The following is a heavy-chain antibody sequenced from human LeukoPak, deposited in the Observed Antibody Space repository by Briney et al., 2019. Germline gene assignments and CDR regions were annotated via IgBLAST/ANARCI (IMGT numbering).Heavy chain of an antibody. CDR1: GGSITSYY. CDR2: IYYSGNT. J-gene: IGHJ5*02. D-gene: IGHD3-10*01. CDR3: ARGGTVRGTYWFDP. V-gene: IGHV4-59*08. Sequence: SETLSLTCTVSGGSITSYYWSWIRQPPGKGLEWIGYIYYSGNTKYNPSLKSRVTISVDTSKNQFSLKLSSVTAADTAVYYCARGGTVRGTYWFDPWGQGTLVTVSS.